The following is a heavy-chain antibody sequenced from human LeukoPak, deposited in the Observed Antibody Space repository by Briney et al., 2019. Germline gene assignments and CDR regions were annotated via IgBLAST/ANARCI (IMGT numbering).Heavy chain of an antibody. D-gene: IGHD6-13*01. CDR1: GFTFSSYG. CDR3: ARAVAAALDY. V-gene: IGHV3-30*03. CDR2: ISYDGSNL. Sequence: GRSLRLSCAASGFTFSSYGMHWVRQAPGKGLEWVAVISYDGSNLYYGDSVKGRFTISRDNSKNTLYLQMNSLRAEDTAVYYCARAVAAALDYWGQGTLVTVSS. J-gene: IGHJ4*02.